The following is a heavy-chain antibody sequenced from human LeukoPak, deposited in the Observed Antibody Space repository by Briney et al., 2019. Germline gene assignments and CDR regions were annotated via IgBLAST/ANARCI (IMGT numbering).Heavy chain of an antibody. CDR3: GRDTVGYGGAFYI. J-gene: IGHJ3*02. V-gene: IGHV3-30-3*01. CDR2: ISYDGSKK. CDR1: GFTFSSYN. Sequence: GGSLRLSCVASGFTFSSYNMHWVRQAPGKGLEWVAVISYDGSKKYYADSVKGRSTISRDNFKNTLYLQVNSLRPEDTAVYYCGRDTVGYGGAFYIWGQGTMVTVSS. D-gene: IGHD5-18*01.